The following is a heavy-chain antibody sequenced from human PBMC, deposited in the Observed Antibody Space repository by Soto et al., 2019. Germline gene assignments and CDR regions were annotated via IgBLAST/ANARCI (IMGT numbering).Heavy chain of an antibody. CDR2: IIGDGDST. D-gene: IGHD4-17*01. CDR1: GFTFDDYA. J-gene: IGHJ3*01. Sequence: GSLRLSCAASGFTFDDYAMHWVRQAPGKGLEWVSIIIGDGDSTYYADSVKGQLTISRDNSKTFLYLQMTILRTDDIVLYSCAINYGDYGGPVDVGGQGT. CDR3: AINYGDYGGPVDV. V-gene: IGHV3-43*02.